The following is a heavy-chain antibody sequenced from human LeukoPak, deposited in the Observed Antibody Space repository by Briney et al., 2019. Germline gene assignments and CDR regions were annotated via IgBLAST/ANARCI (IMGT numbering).Heavy chain of an antibody. Sequence: ASVKVSCKASGYTFTGYYMHWVRQAPGQGLEWMGWINPNSGGTNYAQKFQGWVTMTRDTSISTAYMELSRLRSDDTAVYYCARDKVGPTMVRGVIEYYYYYGMDVWGQGTTVTVSS. V-gene: IGHV1-2*04. CDR3: ARDKVGPTMVRGVIEYYYYYGMDV. J-gene: IGHJ6*02. CDR2: INPNSGGT. CDR1: GYTFTGYY. D-gene: IGHD3-10*01.